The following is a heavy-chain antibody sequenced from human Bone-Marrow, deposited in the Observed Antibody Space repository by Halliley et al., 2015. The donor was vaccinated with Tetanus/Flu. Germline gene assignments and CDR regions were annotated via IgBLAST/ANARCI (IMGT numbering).Heavy chain of an antibody. CDR2: YYDGPT. CDR3: ARGAVGYCSDTGCSYYLDS. V-gene: IGHV4-59*09. D-gene: IGHD2-15*01. Sequence: YYDGPTNYNPSLTARVTISQDTSKNQFSLRLNSVTAADTAVFYCARGAVGYCSDTGCSYYLDSWGPGTLVTVSS. J-gene: IGHJ4*02.